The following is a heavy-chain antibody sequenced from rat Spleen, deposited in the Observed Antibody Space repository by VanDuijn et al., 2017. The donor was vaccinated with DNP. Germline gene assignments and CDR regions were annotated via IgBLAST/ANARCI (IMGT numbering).Heavy chain of an antibody. J-gene: IGHJ2*01. CDR2: IRYDGGSI. CDR3: VRWYNSGYYFDY. Sequence: EVHLVESGGGLVQPGRPLKLSCAASGFAFSDYYMAWVRQAPTKGLEWVAYIRYDGGSIHYGDSVKGRFTIFRDNAKSTLYLQMNSLRSEDMATYYCVRWYNSGYYFDYWGQGVMVTVSS. CDR1: GFAFSDYY. D-gene: IGHD4-3*01. V-gene: IGHV5-22*01.